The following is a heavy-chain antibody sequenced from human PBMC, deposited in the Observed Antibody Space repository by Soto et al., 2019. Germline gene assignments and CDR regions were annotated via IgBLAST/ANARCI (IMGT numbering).Heavy chain of an antibody. V-gene: IGHV3-66*04. CDR3: ARHGYSSGGGYFDY. CDR1: GFTVSSNY. J-gene: IGHJ4*02. D-gene: IGHD5-18*01. Sequence: EVQLVESGGGLVQPGGSLRLSCAAAGFTVSSNYMSWVRQAPWKGLEWVSVIYSGGSAYYADSVKGRFTISRDNSKNTLYLQMNSLRAEDSAVYYCARHGYSSGGGYFDYWGQGTLVTVSS. CDR2: IYSGGSA.